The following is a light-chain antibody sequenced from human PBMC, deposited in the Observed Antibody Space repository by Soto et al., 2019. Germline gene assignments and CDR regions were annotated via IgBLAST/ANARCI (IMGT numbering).Light chain of an antibody. V-gene: IGKV4-1*01. CDR3: QQSESTPPT. CDR2: WAS. Sequence: DIVMTQSPDSLAVSLGERATINCKSSQSVLYSSNNKNYLAWYQQRPGQPPKLLIYWASTRESGVPDRFSGSGSGTDFTLTITSLQAEDVAVYYCQQSESTPPTFGHGTKLEIK. CDR1: QSVLYSSNNKNY. J-gene: IGKJ2*01.